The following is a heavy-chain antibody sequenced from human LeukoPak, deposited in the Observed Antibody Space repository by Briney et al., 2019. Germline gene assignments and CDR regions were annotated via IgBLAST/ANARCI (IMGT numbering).Heavy chain of an antibody. V-gene: IGHV3-30-3*01. CDR1: GFTFSSYA. D-gene: IGHD5-24*01. J-gene: IGHJ4*02. CDR2: ISYDGSNK. CDR3: ANGLDGYNLDY. Sequence: GSLRLSCAASGFTFSSYAMHWVRQAPGKGLEWVAVISYDGSNKYYADSVKGRFTISRDNSKNTLYLQMNSLRAEDTAVYYCANGLDGYNLDYWGQGTLVTVSS.